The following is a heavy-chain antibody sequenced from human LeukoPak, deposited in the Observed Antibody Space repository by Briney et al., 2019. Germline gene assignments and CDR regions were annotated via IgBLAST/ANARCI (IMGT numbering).Heavy chain of an antibody. D-gene: IGHD2/OR15-2a*01. J-gene: IGHJ6*03. CDR1: GFTFSSYS. CDR2: ISTSSSYI. V-gene: IGHV3-21*01. CDR3: AKDRSMPWGYYMDV. Sequence: GGSLRLSCAAYGFTFSSYSMNWVRQAPGKGLEWVSFISTSSSYIYYADSVKGRFTISRDNAKNSLYLEMNSLRAEDTAVYYCAKDRSMPWGYYMDVWGKGTTVTISS.